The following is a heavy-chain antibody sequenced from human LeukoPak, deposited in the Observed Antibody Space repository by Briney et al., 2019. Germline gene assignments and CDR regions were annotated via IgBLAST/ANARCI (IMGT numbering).Heavy chain of an antibody. CDR2: FDPEDGET. J-gene: IGHJ4*02. CDR1: GYTLTELS. CDR3: ARGDRN. Sequence: GASVKVSCKVSGYTLTELSMHWVRQAPGKGLEWMGGFDPEDGETIYAQKFQGRVTITTDESTSTAYMELSSLRSEDTAVYYCARGDRNWGQGTLVTVSS. V-gene: IGHV1-24*01.